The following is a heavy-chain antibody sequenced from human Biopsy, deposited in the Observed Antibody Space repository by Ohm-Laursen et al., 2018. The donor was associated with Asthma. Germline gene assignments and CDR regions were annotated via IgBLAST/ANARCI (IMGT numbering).Heavy chain of an antibody. CDR2: ISAYNGNT. V-gene: IGHV1-18*01. D-gene: IGHD3-9*01. CDR1: GDSFSNYA. J-gene: IGHJ3*02. Sequence: ASVKVSCKASGDSFSNYAITWVRQAPGQGLEWMGWISAYNGNTKFAQKLQDRVTMVTDTSASTAYRDLSSLRSEDTAVYYCARTYYDFLTGQVNDAFAMWGQGTMVTVSS. CDR3: ARTYYDFLTGQVNDAFAM.